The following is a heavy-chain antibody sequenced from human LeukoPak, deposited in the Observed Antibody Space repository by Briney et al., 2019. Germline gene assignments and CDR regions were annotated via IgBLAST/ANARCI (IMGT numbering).Heavy chain of an antibody. CDR2: INHSGST. V-gene: IGHV4-38-2*02. J-gene: IGHJ4*02. D-gene: IGHD3-16*02. CDR3: ARGGGDYVWGSYRWAKTFDY. Sequence: SETLSLTCSVSGYSISSGYYWGWIRQPPGKGLEWIGEINHSGSTNYNPSLKSRVTISVDTSKNQFSLKLSSVTAADTAVYYCARGGGDYVWGSYRWAKTFDYWGQGTLVTVSS. CDR1: GYSISSGYY.